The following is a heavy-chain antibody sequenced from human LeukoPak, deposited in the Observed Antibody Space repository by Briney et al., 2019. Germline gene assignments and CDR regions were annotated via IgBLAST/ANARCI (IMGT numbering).Heavy chain of an antibody. CDR3: ARLQRPGYGDAFDI. CDR2: IYYSGST. Sequence: SETLSLTCTVSGGSISSYYWSWIRQPPGKGLEWIEYIYYSGSTNYNPSLKSRVTISVDTSKNQFSLKLSSVTAADTAVYYCARLQRPGYGDAFDIWGQGTMVTVSS. J-gene: IGHJ3*02. D-gene: IGHD5-18*01. CDR1: GGSISSYY. V-gene: IGHV4-59*08.